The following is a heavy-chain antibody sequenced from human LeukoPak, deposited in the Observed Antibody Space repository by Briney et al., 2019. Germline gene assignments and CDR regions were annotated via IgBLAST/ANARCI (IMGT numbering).Heavy chain of an antibody. D-gene: IGHD5-24*01. CDR3: ARDSEPVEMATMGDGYYGMDV. V-gene: IGHV1-46*01. J-gene: IGHJ6*02. Sequence: ASVKVSCKAFGYTFTSYYMHWVRQAPGQGLEWMGIIHPSGGSTSYAQKFQGRVTMTRDTSTSTVYMELSSLRSEDTAVYYCARDSEPVEMATMGDGYYGMDVWGQGTTVTVSS. CDR1: GYTFTSYY. CDR2: IHPSGGST.